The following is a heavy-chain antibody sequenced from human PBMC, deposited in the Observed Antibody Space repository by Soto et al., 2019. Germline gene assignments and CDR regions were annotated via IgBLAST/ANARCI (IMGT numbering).Heavy chain of an antibody. J-gene: IGHJ4*02. CDR1: DYTFTSYG. Sequence: QVQLVQSGAEVKKPGASVKVSCKASDYTFTSYGISWVRQAPGQGLEWMGWISAYNGKPNYAQKLQGRVTMTTDTSTSTANMELRSLTSDDTAVYYCARGAPSSAGNLGFDYWGQGTLVTVAS. D-gene: IGHD1-1*01. CDR3: ARGAPSSAGNLGFDY. CDR2: ISAYNGKP. V-gene: IGHV1-18*01.